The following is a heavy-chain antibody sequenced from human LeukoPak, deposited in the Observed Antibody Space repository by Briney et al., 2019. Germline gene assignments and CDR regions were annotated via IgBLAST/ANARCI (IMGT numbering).Heavy chain of an antibody. D-gene: IGHD4-11*01. V-gene: IGHV4-59*01. CDR1: GGSISSSY. J-gene: IGHJ4*02. CDR2: IYYSGST. CDR3: ARAEDYSNYSG. Sequence: PSETLSLTCTVSGGSISSSYWSWIRQPPGKGLEWIGYIYYSGSTNYNPSLKSRVTISVDTSTNQFSLKLSSVTAADTAVYYCARAEDYSNYSGWGQGTLVTVSS.